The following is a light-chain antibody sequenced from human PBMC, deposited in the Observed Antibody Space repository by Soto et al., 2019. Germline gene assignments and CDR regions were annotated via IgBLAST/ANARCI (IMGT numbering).Light chain of an antibody. Sequence: QSALTQPASVSGSPGQSITISCTGTSSDVGDWNYVSWYQQHPGKAPRVMIYEVSNRPSGVSGRFSGSKSGNTASLTISGLQPDDEADYFCGSYTSSTTLLVFGGGTKVTVL. J-gene: IGLJ1*01. CDR3: GSYTSSTTLLV. V-gene: IGLV2-14*01. CDR2: EVS. CDR1: SSDVGDWNY.